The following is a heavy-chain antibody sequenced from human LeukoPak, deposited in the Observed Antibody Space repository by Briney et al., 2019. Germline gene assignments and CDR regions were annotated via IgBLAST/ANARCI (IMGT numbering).Heavy chain of an antibody. Sequence: GGSLRLSCAASGFTFSNYWMSWVRQAPGKGLEWVANIRKDGSEKNYVDSVKGRFTISRDNAKNSLYLQMNSLRADDTALYYCARHWEGVESDAFDTWGQGTMVTVSS. CDR1: GFTFSNYW. J-gene: IGHJ3*02. D-gene: IGHD1-26*01. CDR2: IRKDGSEK. CDR3: ARHWEGVESDAFDT. V-gene: IGHV3-7*04.